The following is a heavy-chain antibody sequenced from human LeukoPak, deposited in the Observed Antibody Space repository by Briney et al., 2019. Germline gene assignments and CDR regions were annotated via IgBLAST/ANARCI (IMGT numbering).Heavy chain of an antibody. CDR3: ARGSYYDILTVNGRRPYYFDY. D-gene: IGHD3-9*01. Sequence: MPSETLSLTCTVSGDSISSTNYYWGWIRQPPGKGLEWIGSIYYSGSTYYNPSLKSRVTISVDKSKNQFSLKLSSVTAADTAVYYCARGSYYDILTVNGRRPYYFDYWGQGTLVTVSS. V-gene: IGHV4-39*07. J-gene: IGHJ4*02. CDR2: IYYSGST. CDR1: GDSISSTNYY.